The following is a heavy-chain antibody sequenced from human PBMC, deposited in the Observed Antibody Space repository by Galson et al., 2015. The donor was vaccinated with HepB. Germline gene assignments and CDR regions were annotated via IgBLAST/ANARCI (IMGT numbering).Heavy chain of an antibody. CDR2: IVVGRGNT. CDR3: AAGIVGTTTPDFDS. V-gene: IGHV1-58*02. Sequence: SVKVSCKASGFNFTSSAMRWVRQARGQPLEWLGWIVVGRGNTKDAQKFQERVTITRDMSTRTAYMELSSLRAEDTAVYYCAAGIVGTTTPDFDSWGQGTLVTVSS. J-gene: IGHJ4*02. D-gene: IGHD1-26*01. CDR1: GFNFTSSA.